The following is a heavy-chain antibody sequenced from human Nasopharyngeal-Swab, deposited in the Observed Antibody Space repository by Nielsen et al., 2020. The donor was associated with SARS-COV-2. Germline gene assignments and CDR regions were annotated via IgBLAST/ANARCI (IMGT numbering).Heavy chain of an antibody. Sequence: GESLKISCAASGFTFSSYSMNWVRQAPGKGLEWVSYISSSSSTIHYADSVKGRFTISRDNAKNSLYLQMNSLRAEDTAVYYCARGRRGGGGFDPWGQGTLVTVSS. CDR3: ARGRRGGGGFDP. CDR1: GFTFSSYS. J-gene: IGHJ5*02. CDR2: ISSSSSTI. D-gene: IGHD2-21*01. V-gene: IGHV3-48*04.